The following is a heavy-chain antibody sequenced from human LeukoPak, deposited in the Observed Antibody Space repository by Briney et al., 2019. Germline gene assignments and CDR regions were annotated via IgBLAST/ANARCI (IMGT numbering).Heavy chain of an antibody. V-gene: IGHV1-2*02. CDR1: GYTFTGYH. CDR2: INPNSGGT. D-gene: IGHD6-19*01. J-gene: IGHJ4*02. CDR3: ARDSSLRAVAGTLGY. Sequence: ASVKVSCKASGYTFTGYHTHWVRQAPGQGLEWMGWINPNSGGTNYAQKFQGRVTMTRDTSISTAYMELSRLRSDDTAVYYCARDSSLRAVAGTLGYWGQGTLVTVSS.